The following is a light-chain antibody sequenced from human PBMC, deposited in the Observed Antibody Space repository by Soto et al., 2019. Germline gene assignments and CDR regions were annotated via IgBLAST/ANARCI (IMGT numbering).Light chain of an antibody. V-gene: IGKV3-20*01. CDR1: QRVRSSH. J-gene: IGKJ1*01. Sequence: EIVLTQSPGTLSLSPGERATLSCRASQRVRSSHLAWYQQKPGQAPRLLIYGASSRATGIPDRFSGSGSGTDFALTISRLEPEDFAVYSCQQYSSSPATFGQGTKVDIK. CDR3: QQYSSSPAT. CDR2: GAS.